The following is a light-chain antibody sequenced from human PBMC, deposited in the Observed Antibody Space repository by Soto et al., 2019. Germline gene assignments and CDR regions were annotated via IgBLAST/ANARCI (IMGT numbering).Light chain of an antibody. CDR3: QQTESYPST. J-gene: IGKJ4*01. V-gene: IGKV2-24*01. CDR1: QSLVHSDGNTY. Sequence: DIVMTQTPLSSPVTLGQPASISCRSSQSLVHSDGNTYLSWLQQKPGKAPKLLIFAASTLQSGVPSRFSGSGSGTDFTLTISSLQPEDFATYYCQQTESYPSTFGGGTKVDIK. CDR2: AAS.